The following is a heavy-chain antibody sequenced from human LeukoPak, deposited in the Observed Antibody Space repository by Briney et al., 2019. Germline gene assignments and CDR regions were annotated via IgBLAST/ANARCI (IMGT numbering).Heavy chain of an antibody. Sequence: SETLSLTCTVSGGSINRHYWSWIRQTPGKGLDWIGYISYRGSTNYNPSLKSRVTISVDPSNNQFSLGLSSVTAADTAVYYCATNAGPAALDAIDIWGQGTRVTVSS. D-gene: IGHD2-2*01. V-gene: IGHV4-59*08. J-gene: IGHJ3*02. CDR1: GGSINRHY. CDR3: ATNAGPAALDAIDI. CDR2: ISYRGST.